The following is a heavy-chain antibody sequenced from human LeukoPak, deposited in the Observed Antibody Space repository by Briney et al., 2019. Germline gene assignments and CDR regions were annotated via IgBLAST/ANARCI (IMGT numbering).Heavy chain of an antibody. V-gene: IGHV3-23*01. CDR2: ISGSGDRT. D-gene: IGHD3-10*01. CDR1: GFTFSSSA. J-gene: IGHJ4*02. Sequence: PGGSLRLSCAASGFTFSSSAMNWVRQAPGKGLEWVSTISGSGDRTYYADSVKGQFTISRDNSKNTLFLQMNSLRAEDTAVYYCAKGYYGSGSYGWFDYWGQGTLVTVSS. CDR3: AKGYYGSGSYGWFDY.